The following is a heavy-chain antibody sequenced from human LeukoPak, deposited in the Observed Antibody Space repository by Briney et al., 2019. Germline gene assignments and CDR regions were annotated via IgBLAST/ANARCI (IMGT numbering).Heavy chain of an antibody. Sequence: PSETLSLTCTVSGGSISSSSYYWGWIRQPPGKGLEWIGSIYYSGSTYYNPSLKSRVTISVDTSKNQFSPKLSSVTAADTAVYYCARLQRGGVLDYWGQGTLVTVSS. CDR2: IYYSGST. J-gene: IGHJ4*02. V-gene: IGHV4-39*07. CDR1: GGSISSSSYY. D-gene: IGHD3-16*01. CDR3: ARLQRGGVLDY.